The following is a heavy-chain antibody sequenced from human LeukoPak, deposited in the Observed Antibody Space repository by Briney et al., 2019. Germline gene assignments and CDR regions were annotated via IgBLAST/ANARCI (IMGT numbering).Heavy chain of an antibody. D-gene: IGHD2-15*01. CDR1: GFTFSSYE. J-gene: IGHJ4*02. V-gene: IGHV3-48*03. CDR2: ISSSSSTL. CDR3: ARTSVGCPFDY. Sequence: PGGSLRLSCAASGFTFSSYEMNWVRLAPGKGLEWLSYISSSSSTLYYPDSVKGRFTISRDNAKNSLYLQMNSLRAEDTAVYYCARTSVGCPFDYWGPGTLVTVSS.